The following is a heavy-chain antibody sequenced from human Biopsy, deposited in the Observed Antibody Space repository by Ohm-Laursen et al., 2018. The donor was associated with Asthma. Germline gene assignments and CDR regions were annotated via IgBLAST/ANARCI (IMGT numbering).Heavy chain of an antibody. Sequence: GTLSLTCTVSGGSVSTGSYYWSWIRQPPGKGLEWIGYIYYTGSANYNPSLKSRVTISVDTSKNQFSLNLSSVTAADTAVYYCARWGSFGFDYWGQGTLVTVSS. CDR1: GGSVSTGSYY. J-gene: IGHJ4*02. V-gene: IGHV4-61*01. CDR2: IYYTGSA. D-gene: IGHD7-27*01. CDR3: ARWGSFGFDY.